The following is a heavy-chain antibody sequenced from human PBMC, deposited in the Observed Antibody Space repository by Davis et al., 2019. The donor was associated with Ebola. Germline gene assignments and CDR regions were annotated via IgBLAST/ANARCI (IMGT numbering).Heavy chain of an antibody. V-gene: IGHV1-18*01. D-gene: IGHD4-23*01. CDR2: ISAYNGNT. CDR1: GYTFTSYG. J-gene: IGHJ5*02. Sequence: ASVKVSCKASGYTFTSYGISWVRQAPGQGLEWMGWISAYNGNTNYAQKLQGRVTMTTDTSTSTAYMELRSLGSDDTAVYYCARDIGLVTPAWFDPWGQGTLVTVSS. CDR3: ARDIGLVTPAWFDP.